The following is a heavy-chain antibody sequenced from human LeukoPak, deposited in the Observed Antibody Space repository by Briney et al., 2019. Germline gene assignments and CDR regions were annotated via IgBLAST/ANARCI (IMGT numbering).Heavy chain of an antibody. D-gene: IGHD3-10*01. V-gene: IGHV3-53*01. CDR2: IYSGGST. Sequence: GGSLRLSCAASGFTVSSNHMSWVRQAPGKGLEWVSVIYSGGSTYYADSVKGRFTISRDNSKNTLYLQMNSLRAEDTAVYYCARGPSYGAFDIWGQGTMVTVSS. CDR3: ARGPSYGAFDI. J-gene: IGHJ3*02. CDR1: GFTVSSNH.